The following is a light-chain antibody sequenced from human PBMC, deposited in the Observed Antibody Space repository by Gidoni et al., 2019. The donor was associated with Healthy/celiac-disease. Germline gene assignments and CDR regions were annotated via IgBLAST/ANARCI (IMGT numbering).Light chain of an antibody. Sequence: DIQMTQSPSSLSASVGDRVTITCRASQSISSYLNWYQQKPGKAPKLLIYAASSLQSGVPSRFSGSGSGTDFTLTISSLQPEDFATYYCRQSYSTPPTFXYXTKVEIK. CDR1: QSISSY. V-gene: IGKV1-39*01. J-gene: IGKJ1*01. CDR2: AAS. CDR3: RQSYSTPPT.